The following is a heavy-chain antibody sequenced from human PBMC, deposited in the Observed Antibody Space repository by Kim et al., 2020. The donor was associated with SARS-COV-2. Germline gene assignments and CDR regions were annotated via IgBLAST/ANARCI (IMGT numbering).Heavy chain of an antibody. CDR1: GFTFGDYA. CDR3: TRVWNMITFGGVIEPHFDY. J-gene: IGHJ4*02. CDR2: IRSKAYGGTT. D-gene: IGHD3-16*02. Sequence: GGSLRLSCTASGFTFGDYAMSWVRQAPGKGLEWVGFIRSKAYGGTTEYAASVKGRFTISRDDSKSIAYLQMNSLKTEDTAVYYCTRVWNMITFGGVIEPHFDYWGQGTLVTVSS. V-gene: IGHV3-49*04.